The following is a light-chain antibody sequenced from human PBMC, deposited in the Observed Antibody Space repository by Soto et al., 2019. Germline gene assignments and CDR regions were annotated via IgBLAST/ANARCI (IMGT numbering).Light chain of an antibody. CDR3: AAWDDSLNGVV. CDR2: SNS. CDR1: SSNIGSNT. Sequence: QSVLTQPPSASGTPGQRVTISCSGSSSNIGSNTVNWYQHLPGAAPKLLIYSNSQRPSGVPDRFSGSKSGTSASLVISGLQSEDESDYYCAAWDDSLNGVVFGGGTQLTVL. J-gene: IGLJ2*01. V-gene: IGLV1-44*01.